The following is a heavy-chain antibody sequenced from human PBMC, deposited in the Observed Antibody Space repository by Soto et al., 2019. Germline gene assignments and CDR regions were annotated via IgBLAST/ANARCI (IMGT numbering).Heavy chain of an antibody. CDR3: ARDRGWIQLWEDYFDY. D-gene: IGHD5-18*01. Sequence: QVQLVQSGAEVKKPGSSVKVSCKASGGTFSSYAISWVRQAPGQGLEWMGGIIPIFGTANYAQKFQGRVTITXXEXTXXAYMELSSLRSEDTAVYYCARDRGWIQLWEDYFDYWGQGTLVTVSS. CDR1: GGTFSSYA. J-gene: IGHJ4*02. V-gene: IGHV1-69*05. CDR2: IIPIFGTA.